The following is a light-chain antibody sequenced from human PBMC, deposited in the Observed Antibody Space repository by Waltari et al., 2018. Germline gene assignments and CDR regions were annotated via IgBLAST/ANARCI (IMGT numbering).Light chain of an antibody. CDR2: DVT. V-gene: IGLV2-11*01. J-gene: IGLJ3*02. Sequence: QSALTQPRSVSGSPGQSVTISCTGISSEVGDFNFVSWYQQHPGEAPKLMIYDVTKRPSGVPDRLSGSKSCNTASLTISGLQAEDEANYYCCSYIGTHTNWVFGGGTKLTVL. CDR3: CSYIGTHTNWV. CDR1: SSEVGDFNF.